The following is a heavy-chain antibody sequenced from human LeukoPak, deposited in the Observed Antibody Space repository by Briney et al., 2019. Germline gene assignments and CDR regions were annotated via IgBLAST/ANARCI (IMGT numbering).Heavy chain of an antibody. CDR1: GFTFSSYA. CDR2: ISGSGGST. D-gene: IGHD3-3*01. J-gene: IGHJ4*02. CDR3: AKEAPGAGYDFWGGLNVAFDY. Sequence: GGSLRLSCAASGFTFSSYAMSWVRQAPGKGLEWVSAISGSGGSTYYADSVKGRFTISRDNSKNTLYLQMNSLRAEDTAVYYCAKEAPGAGYDFWGGLNVAFDYWGQGTLVTVSS. V-gene: IGHV3-23*01.